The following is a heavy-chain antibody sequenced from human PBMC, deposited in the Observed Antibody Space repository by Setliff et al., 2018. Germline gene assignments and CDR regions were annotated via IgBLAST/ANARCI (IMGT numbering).Heavy chain of an antibody. CDR1: GGSISSYY. V-gene: IGHV4-4*07. Sequence: KPSETLSLTCTVSGGSISSYYWSWIRQPPGKGLERIGRIYTSGSTNYNPSLKSRVTISVDTSKNQFSLKLSSVTAADTAVYYCARGGYSRGPPVYYFDYWGQGTLVTVSS. J-gene: IGHJ4*02. D-gene: IGHD5-12*01. CDR3: ARGGYSRGPPVYYFDY. CDR2: IYTSGST.